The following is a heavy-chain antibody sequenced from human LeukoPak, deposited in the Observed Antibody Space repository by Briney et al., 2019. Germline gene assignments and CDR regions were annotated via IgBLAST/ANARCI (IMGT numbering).Heavy chain of an antibody. CDR3: ARDLDTQTLNDY. Sequence: SVKVSCKASGGTFSSYAISWVRQAPGQGLEWMGGIIPIFGTANYAQRFQGRVTITADESTSTAYMELSSLRSEDTAVYYCARDLDTQTLNDYWGQGTLVTVSS. J-gene: IGHJ4*02. D-gene: IGHD5-18*01. CDR2: IIPIFGTA. CDR1: GGTFSSYA. V-gene: IGHV1-69*13.